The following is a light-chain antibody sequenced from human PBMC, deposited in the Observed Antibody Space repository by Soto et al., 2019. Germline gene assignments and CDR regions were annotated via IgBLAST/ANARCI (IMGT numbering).Light chain of an antibody. V-gene: IGLV2-14*01. CDR2: EVS. CDR1: NSDVGGYKY. CDR3: SSYTSSSTLV. Sequence: QSALTQPASVSGSPGQSITISCTGTNSDVGGYKYVSWHQHHPGKAPKLMIYEVSNRPSGVSNRFSGSKSGNTASLTISGLQAEDEGDYYCSSYTSSSTLVFGGGTKLTVL. J-gene: IGLJ2*01.